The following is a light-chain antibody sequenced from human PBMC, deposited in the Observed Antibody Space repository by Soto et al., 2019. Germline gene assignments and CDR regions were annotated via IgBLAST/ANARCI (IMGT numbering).Light chain of an antibody. J-gene: IGKJ3*01. V-gene: IGKV3-20*01. CDR2: VAS. CDR3: QQYGRSPFT. Sequence: EIVLTQSPGTLSLSQGERATLSCRASQSVSSNNLAWYKQRPGQAPRVVIYVASTRATGSPERFSGSGSGTDFTLTISRLEPEDFAVYYCQQYGRSPFTFGPGTKVDSK. CDR1: QSVSSNN.